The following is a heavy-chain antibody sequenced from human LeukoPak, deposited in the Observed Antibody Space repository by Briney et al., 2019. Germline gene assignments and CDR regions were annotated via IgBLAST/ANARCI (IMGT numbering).Heavy chain of an antibody. V-gene: IGHV4-39*07. CDR2: VYYSGYT. Sequence: SETLSLTCTVSGGSISSSSYYWGWIRQPPGNGLEWIGSVYYSGYTYYNPSLKSRVTISVDTSKNQFSLKLSSVTAADTAVYYCARARSRLDQHWGQGTLVTVSS. CDR1: GGSISSSSYY. CDR3: ARARSRLDQH. J-gene: IGHJ4*02. D-gene: IGHD4-11*01.